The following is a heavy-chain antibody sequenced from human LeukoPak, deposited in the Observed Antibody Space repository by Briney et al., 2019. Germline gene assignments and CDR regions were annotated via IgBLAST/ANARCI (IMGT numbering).Heavy chain of an antibody. D-gene: IGHD3-10*01. CDR2: MNHSGSA. CDR1: GGSFSGYY. CDR3: ARRYGGFGEYY. Sequence: PSETLSLTCAVYGGSFSGYYWTWIRQPPGKGLEWIGEMNHSGSANYNPSLKSRVTIPVDTSKNQCSLRLSSVTAADTAVYYCARRYGGFGEYYWGQGTLVTVSS. J-gene: IGHJ4*02. V-gene: IGHV4-34*01.